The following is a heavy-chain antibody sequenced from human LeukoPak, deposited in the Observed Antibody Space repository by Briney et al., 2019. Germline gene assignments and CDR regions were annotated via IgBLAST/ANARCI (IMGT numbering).Heavy chain of an antibody. CDR1: GFTLRSHS. D-gene: IGHD2-15*01. CDR2: ISSSSSYS. J-gene: IGHJ4*02. V-gene: IGHV3-21*04. Sequence: GGSLRLSCAASGFTLRSHSMNWVRQAPGKGLEWVSSISSSSSYSYNADSVRGRFIISRDNANNFLYLQMNSLRAEDTAVYYCAKASRATCSGAFCYHFDSWGPGTLVTVSS. CDR3: AKASRATCSGAFCYHFDS.